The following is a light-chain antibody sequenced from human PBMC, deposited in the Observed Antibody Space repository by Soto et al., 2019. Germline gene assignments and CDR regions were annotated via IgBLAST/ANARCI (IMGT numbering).Light chain of an antibody. CDR1: QSVTVNS. Sequence: EILLTQSPSTLSLSPGEGFTLSCSSSQSVTVNSLAWYQQKPGQAPRLLIYAASTRAAAVPDRFTGSGSGTDFALTISRLEPEDFGVYYCQQYGDSPLTSGPGTKVDIK. CDR2: AAS. V-gene: IGKV3-20*01. J-gene: IGKJ3*01. CDR3: QQYGDSPLT.